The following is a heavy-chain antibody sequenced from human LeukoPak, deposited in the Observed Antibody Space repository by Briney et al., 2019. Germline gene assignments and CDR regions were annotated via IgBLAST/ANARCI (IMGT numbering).Heavy chain of an antibody. V-gene: IGHV4-4*07. Sequence: SETLSLTCTVSGGSISSYYWSWLRQPTGKGLEWIGRIYTSGSTNYNPSLKSRVTMSVDTSKNQFSLTLSSVTAADTGVYYCARRYDFWSGYPPPLDYWGQGTLVTVSS. CDR3: ARRYDFWSGYPPPLDY. J-gene: IGHJ4*02. CDR2: IYTSGST. D-gene: IGHD3-3*01. CDR1: GGSISSYY.